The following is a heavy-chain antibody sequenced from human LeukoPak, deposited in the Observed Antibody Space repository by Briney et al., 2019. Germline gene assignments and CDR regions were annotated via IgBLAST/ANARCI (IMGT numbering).Heavy chain of an antibody. Sequence: GGSLRLSCAASGFTFSSYGMHWVRQAPGKGLEWVAFIRYDGSNKYYADSVKGRFTISRDNSKNTQYLQMNSLRAEDTAVYYCAKVVWTVTMTLGDYWGQGTLVTVSS. CDR2: IRYDGSNK. J-gene: IGHJ4*02. CDR3: AKVVWTVTMTLGDY. V-gene: IGHV3-30*02. D-gene: IGHD3-3*01. CDR1: GFTFSSYG.